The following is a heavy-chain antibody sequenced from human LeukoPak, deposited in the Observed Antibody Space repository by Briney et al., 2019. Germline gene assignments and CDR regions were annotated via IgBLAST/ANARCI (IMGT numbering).Heavy chain of an antibody. CDR3: AKEKYSSSSNWFDP. D-gene: IGHD6-13*01. CDR1: GFTFSSYA. CDR2: ISGSGGST. J-gene: IGHJ5*02. Sequence: GASLRLSCAASGFTFSSYAMSWVRQAPGKGLEWVSAISGSGGSTYYADSVKGRFTISRDNSKDTLYLQMNSLRAEDTAVYYCAKEKYSSSSNWFDPWGQGTLVTVSS. V-gene: IGHV3-23*01.